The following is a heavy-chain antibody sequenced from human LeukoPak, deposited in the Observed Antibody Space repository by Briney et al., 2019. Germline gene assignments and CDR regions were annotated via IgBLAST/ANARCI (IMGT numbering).Heavy chain of an antibody. V-gene: IGHV1-2*02. Sequence: GASVKVSCKASGYNFISYDINWVRQAPGQGLEWMGWINPNSGGTNYAQKFQGRVTMTRDTSISTAYMELSRLRSDDTAVYYCARGIEQQLVYWGQGTLVTVSS. D-gene: IGHD6-13*01. CDR3: ARGIEQQLVY. CDR1: GYNFISYD. J-gene: IGHJ4*02. CDR2: INPNSGGT.